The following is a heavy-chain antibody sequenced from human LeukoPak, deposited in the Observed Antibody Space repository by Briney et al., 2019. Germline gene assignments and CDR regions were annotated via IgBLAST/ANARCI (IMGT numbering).Heavy chain of an antibody. J-gene: IGHJ5*02. CDR2: INHSGST. D-gene: IGHD3-10*01. V-gene: IGHV4-34*01. Sequence: SETLSLTCAVYGGSFSGYYWSWIRQPPGKGLEWIGEINHSGSTNYNPSPKSRVTISVDTSKNQFSLKLSSVTAADTAVYYCARGHKLLWFGELWHNWFDPWGQGTLVTVSS. CDR3: ARGHKLLWFGELWHNWFDP. CDR1: GGSFSGYY.